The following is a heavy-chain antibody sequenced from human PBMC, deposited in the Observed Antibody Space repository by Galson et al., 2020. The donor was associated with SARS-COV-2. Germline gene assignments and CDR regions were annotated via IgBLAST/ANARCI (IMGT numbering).Heavy chain of an antibody. Sequence: GGSLRLSCAASGFNFKYYGMHWVRQAPGKGLEWVAVLSYDGGNTYYADSVKGRFTISRDNSKNTLYLQMNNLRPEGTAVYYCAKCGWSAVSAWDRGFDYWGQGTLVTVSS. D-gene: IGHD6-19*01. V-gene: IGHV3-30*18. CDR3: AKCGWSAVSAWDRGFDY. J-gene: IGHJ4*02. CDR1: GFNFKYYG. CDR2: LSYDGGNT.